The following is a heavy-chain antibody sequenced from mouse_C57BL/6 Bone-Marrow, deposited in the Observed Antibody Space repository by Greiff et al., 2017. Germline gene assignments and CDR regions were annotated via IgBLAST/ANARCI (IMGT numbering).Heavy chain of an antibody. Sequence: EVMLVESGGGLVKPGGSLKLSCAASGFTFSSYAMSWVRQTPEKRLEWVATISDGGSYTCYPDNVKGRVTMSRDNAKNNLYLQTCHQKAEDTAMYYCARKNCVMDYWGQGTSVTVSS. J-gene: IGHJ4*01. V-gene: IGHV5-4*03. CDR1: GFTFSSYA. CDR3: ARKNCVMDY. CDR2: ISDGGSYT.